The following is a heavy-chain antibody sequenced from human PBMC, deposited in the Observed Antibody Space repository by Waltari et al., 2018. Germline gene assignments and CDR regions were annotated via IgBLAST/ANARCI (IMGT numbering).Heavy chain of an antibody. CDR3: ACDPGRASWYGAFDV. CDR1: GDSITSYY. J-gene: IGHJ3*01. D-gene: IGHD6-13*01. CDR2: LLNCGST. V-gene: IGHV4-59*01. Sequence: QVQLQESGPGLVKPSETLSLTCIVSGDSITSYYWNWIRQPPGKGLEWIRHLLNCGSTNNSPSLMGRVTISVNTSKTQFTLKLTSVTAADTAVYYWACDPGRASWYGAFDVLGQGSIVSVSS.